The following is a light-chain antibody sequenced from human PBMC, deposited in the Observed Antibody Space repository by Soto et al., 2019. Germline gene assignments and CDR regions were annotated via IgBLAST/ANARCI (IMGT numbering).Light chain of an antibody. CDR3: AAWDDSLNARV. V-gene: IGLV1-40*01. Sequence: QSVLTQPPSVSGAPGQRVTISCTGSSANIGAGYHVHWYQQLPGTAPKLLIFDNNNRPSGVPDRFSGSKSGTSASLAISGLQSEDEADYYCAAWDDSLNARVFGGGTKLTVL. CDR1: SANIGAGYH. CDR2: DNN. J-gene: IGLJ3*02.